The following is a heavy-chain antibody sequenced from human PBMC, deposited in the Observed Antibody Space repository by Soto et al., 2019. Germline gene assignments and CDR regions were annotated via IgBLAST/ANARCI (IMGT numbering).Heavy chain of an antibody. CDR2: IYYSGST. CDR3: ARDSGVSSSLFDP. J-gene: IGHJ5*02. Sequence: SETLSLTCTVSGGSISSYYWSWIRQPPGKGLEWIGYIYYSGSTNYNPSLKSRVTISVDTSKNQFSLKLSSVTAADTAVYYCARDSGVSSSLFDPWGQGTLVTVSS. D-gene: IGHD6-13*01. V-gene: IGHV4-59*01. CDR1: GGSISSYY.